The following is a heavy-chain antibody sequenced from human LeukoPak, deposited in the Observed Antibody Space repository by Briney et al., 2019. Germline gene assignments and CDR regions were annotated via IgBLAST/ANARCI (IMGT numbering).Heavy chain of an antibody. D-gene: IGHD2-2*01. CDR3: ARGFCSSTSCDASDAFDV. CDR2: INHRGII. V-gene: IGHV4-34*01. J-gene: IGHJ3*01. CDR1: GGSFSGYY. Sequence: SEILSLTCAVYGGSFSGYYWSWIHQPPGKGLEWIGEINHRGIIDYNPSLKSRVTISVDTSKNHFSLKLSSVTAADTAVYYCARGFCSSTSCDASDAFDVWGQGTMVTVSS.